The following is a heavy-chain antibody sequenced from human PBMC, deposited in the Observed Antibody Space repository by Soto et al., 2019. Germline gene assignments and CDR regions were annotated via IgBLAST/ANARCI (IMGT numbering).Heavy chain of an antibody. CDR3: ARSQHYYYGSGGGDY. J-gene: IGHJ4*02. CDR1: GGTFSSYT. Sequence: ASVKVSCKASGGTFSSYTISWVRQAPGQGLEWMGRIIPILGIANYAQKFQGRVTITADKSTSTAYMELSSLRSEDTAVYYCARSQHYYYGSGGGDYWGQGTLVTVSS. V-gene: IGHV1-69*02. D-gene: IGHD3-10*01. CDR2: IIPILGIA.